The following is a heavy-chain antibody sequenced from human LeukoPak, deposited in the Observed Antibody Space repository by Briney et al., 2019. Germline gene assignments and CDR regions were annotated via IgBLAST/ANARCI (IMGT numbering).Heavy chain of an antibody. CDR1: GYTFTSYD. CDR3: ALLQVAAGTRDGY. CDR2: MNPNSGNT. D-gene: IGHD6-13*01. Sequence: ASVKVSCKASGYTFTSYDINWVRQATGQGLEWMGWMNPNSGNTGYAQKFQGRVTITRNTSISTAYMELSSLRSDDTAVYYCALLQVAAGTRDGYWGQGTLVTVSS. V-gene: IGHV1-8*03. J-gene: IGHJ4*02.